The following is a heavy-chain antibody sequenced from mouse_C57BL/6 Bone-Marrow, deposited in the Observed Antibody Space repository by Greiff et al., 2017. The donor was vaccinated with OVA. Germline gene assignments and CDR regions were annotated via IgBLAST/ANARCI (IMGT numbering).Heavy chain of an antibody. CDR3: ARPDGNLYYYAMDY. J-gene: IGHJ4*01. D-gene: IGHD2-3*01. CDR2: ISSGGSYT. Sequence: EVQLVESGGDLVKPGGSLKLSCAASGFTFSSYGMSWVRQTPDKRLAWVATISSGGSYTYYPDSVKGRFTISRDNAKNTLYLQMSSLKSEDTAMYYCARPDGNLYYYAMDYWGQGTSVTVSS. V-gene: IGHV5-6*01. CDR1: GFTFSSYG.